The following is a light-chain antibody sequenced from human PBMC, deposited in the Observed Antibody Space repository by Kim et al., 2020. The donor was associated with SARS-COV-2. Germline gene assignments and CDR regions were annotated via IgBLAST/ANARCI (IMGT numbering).Light chain of an antibody. CDR1: KIGSKR. Sequence: APGKKDRVTCGGNKIGSKRVQWYQQRQGKAPVLVMYFDYDRPSGIPERFSGANAGNTATLTISRVEAGDEDDYYCQVWDSRSECVVFGGGTQLTVL. V-gene: IGLV3-21*04. CDR3: QVWDSRSECVV. CDR2: FDY. J-gene: IGLJ2*01.